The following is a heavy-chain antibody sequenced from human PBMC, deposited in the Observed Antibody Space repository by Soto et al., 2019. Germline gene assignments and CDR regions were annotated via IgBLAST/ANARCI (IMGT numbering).Heavy chain of an antibody. CDR2: IYYSGST. J-gene: IGHJ5*02. V-gene: IGHV4-59*08. D-gene: IGHD5-18*01. CDR1: GGSINSYY. Sequence: QVQLQESGPGLVKPSETLSLTCTVSGGSINSYYWCWIRQPPGKGLEWIGYIYYSGSTNYNPSLKSRVTMSVDTSKNQFSLKLSSVTAADTAVYYCARWGVDTAMVTEWFDPWGQGTLVTVSS. CDR3: ARWGVDTAMVTEWFDP.